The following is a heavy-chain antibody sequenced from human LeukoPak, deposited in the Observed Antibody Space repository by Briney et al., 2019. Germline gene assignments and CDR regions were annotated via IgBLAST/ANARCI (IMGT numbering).Heavy chain of an antibody. V-gene: IGHV3-49*04. D-gene: IGHD3-9*01. J-gene: IGHJ4*02. CDR3: TRVIRLSGGRYYFDY. CDR1: GFTFSSYW. CDR2: IRSKSYSGTT. Sequence: GGSLRLSCAASGFTFSSYWMSWVRQAPGKGLEWVAFIRSKSYSGTTEHAASVKGRFTISRDDSKSIAYLQMNSLSTDDTAVYYCTRVIRLSGGRYYFDYWGQGTLVTVSS.